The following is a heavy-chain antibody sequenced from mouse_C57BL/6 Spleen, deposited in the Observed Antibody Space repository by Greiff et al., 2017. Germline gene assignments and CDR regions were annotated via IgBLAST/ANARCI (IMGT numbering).Heavy chain of an antibody. J-gene: IGHJ4*01. Sequence: QVQLQQSGPELVKPGASVKISCKASGYAFSSSWMNWVKQRPGKGLEWIGRIYPGDGDTNYNGKFKGKATLTADKSSSTAYMQLSSLTSEDSAVYFCARDSPYYYAMDYWGQGTSVTVSS. CDR1: GYAFSSSW. CDR3: ARDSPYYYAMDY. V-gene: IGHV1-82*01. CDR2: IYPGDGDT. D-gene: IGHD2-12*01.